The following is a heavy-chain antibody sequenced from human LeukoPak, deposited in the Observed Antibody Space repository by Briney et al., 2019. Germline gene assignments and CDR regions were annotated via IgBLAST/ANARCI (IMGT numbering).Heavy chain of an antibody. CDR1: GDSSSSGSFA. J-gene: IGHJ4*02. D-gene: IGHD3-3*01. CDR2: IYRSGTT. Sequence: SETLSLTCGVSGDSSSSGSFAWSWIRQPPGKGLEWIGYIYRSGTTHYNPSLKSRVTISADRSKNQFSLRLSSVTAADTAVYYCARAPRLNYDFWSGYYPVVYFDYWGQGTLVTVSS. V-gene: IGHV4-30-2*01. CDR3: ARAPRLNYDFWSGYYPVVYFDY.